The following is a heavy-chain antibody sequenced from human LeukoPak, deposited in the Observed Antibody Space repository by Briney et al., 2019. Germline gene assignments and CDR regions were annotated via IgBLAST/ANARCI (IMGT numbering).Heavy chain of an antibody. Sequence: WGSLRLSCAASGFTVSSNYKSWVRQAPGKGLERVSVIYSGGSTYYADSVKGRFTISRHNSKNTLYLHMNSLRAEDTPVYSCARGIIHDYGAYVIWLSYFDCWSQGTLVTVSS. V-gene: IGHV3-53*04. CDR3: ARGIIHDYGAYVIWLSYFDC. CDR2: IYSGGST. CDR1: GFTVSSNY. J-gene: IGHJ4*02. D-gene: IGHD4-17*01.